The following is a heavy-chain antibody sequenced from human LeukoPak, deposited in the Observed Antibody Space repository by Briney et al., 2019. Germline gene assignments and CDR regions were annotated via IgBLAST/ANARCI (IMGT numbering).Heavy chain of an antibody. CDR3: APGGAIDY. J-gene: IGHJ4*02. V-gene: IGHV1-2*02. CDR2: INPNSGGT. Sequence: PGASVKVSCKASGYTFTDYWMHWVRQAPGQGLEWMGWINPNSGGTKYAQKFQGRVTMTRDTSISTACMELSRLRSDDTAMYYCAPGGAIDYWGQGTLVTVSS. D-gene: IGHD3-10*01. CDR1: GYTFTDYW.